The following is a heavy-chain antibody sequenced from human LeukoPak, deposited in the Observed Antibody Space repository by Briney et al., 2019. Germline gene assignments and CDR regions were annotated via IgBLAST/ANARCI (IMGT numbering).Heavy chain of an antibody. V-gene: IGHV4-59*01. J-gene: IGHJ4*02. D-gene: IGHD6-19*01. CDR3: ARGQYSSGWYYFDY. CDR2: IFDSGNT. Sequence: SETLSLTCTVSGGSIINYFWSWIRQPPGKGLEWIGYIFDSGNTNYKPSLNSRVTMSLDTSKNQFSLKLSSATAADSAIYYCARGQYSSGWYYFDYWGQGTLVTVSS. CDR1: GGSIINYF.